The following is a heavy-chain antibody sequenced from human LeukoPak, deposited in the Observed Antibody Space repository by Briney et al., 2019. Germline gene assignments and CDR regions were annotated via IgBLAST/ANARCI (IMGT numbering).Heavy chain of an antibody. CDR2: IYSGGST. CDR1: GFTVSSNY. Sequence: PGGSLRLSCAASGFTVSSNYMSWVRQAPGKGLEWVSVIYSGGSTYYADSVKGRFTISRDNSKNTLYLQMNSLRAEDTAVYYCARDSRHSSISWTDYWGQGTLVTVSS. V-gene: IGHV3-66*01. CDR3: ARDSRHSSISWTDY. J-gene: IGHJ4*02. D-gene: IGHD6-13*01.